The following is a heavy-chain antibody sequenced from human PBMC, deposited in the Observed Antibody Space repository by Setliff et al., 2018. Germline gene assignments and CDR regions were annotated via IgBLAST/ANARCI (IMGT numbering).Heavy chain of an antibody. CDR3: ARNIMIFGVVNTAEYFQH. D-gene: IGHD3-3*01. CDR1: GHMFKSYG. Sequence: ASVKVSCKASGHMFKSYGINWMRQAPGQGFEWMGWISPYNDNTKSAQKFQGRITLTTDTTTSTSYMELRSLRSDDTAVYYCARNIMIFGVVNTAEYFQHWGQGTLVTVS. CDR2: ISPYNDNT. V-gene: IGHV1-18*04. J-gene: IGHJ1*01.